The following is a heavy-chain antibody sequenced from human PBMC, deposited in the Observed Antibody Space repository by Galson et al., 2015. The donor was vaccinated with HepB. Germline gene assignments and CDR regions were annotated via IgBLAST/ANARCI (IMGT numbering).Heavy chain of an antibody. CDR2: ISAHTDNT. Sequence: SVKVSCKGSGYTFRRFGYSWVRQTPGQGLEWLGWISAHTDNTNYAEKSQDRVTLTTDTSTDTVYLELRSLRSDDTAVYYCARDSPYSGANLDWLDPWGQGTLVTVSS. J-gene: IGHJ5*02. CDR1: GYTFRRFG. D-gene: IGHD1-26*01. V-gene: IGHV1-18*04. CDR3: ARDSPYSGANLDWLDP.